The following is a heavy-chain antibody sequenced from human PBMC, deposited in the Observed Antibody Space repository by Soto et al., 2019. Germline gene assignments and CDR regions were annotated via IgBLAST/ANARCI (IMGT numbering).Heavy chain of an antibody. CDR3: ARADIVVVPAAIEGYYYYYYMDV. CDR1: GDSVSSNSAA. V-gene: IGHV6-1*01. CDR2: TYYRSKWYN. J-gene: IGHJ6*03. D-gene: IGHD2-2*02. Sequence: PSQTLSLTCAISGDSVSSNSAAWNWIRQSPSRGLEWLGRTYYRSKWYNDYAVSVKSRITINPDTSKNQFSLQLNSVTPEDTAVYYCARADIVVVPAAIEGYYYYYYMDVWGKGTKVTVSS.